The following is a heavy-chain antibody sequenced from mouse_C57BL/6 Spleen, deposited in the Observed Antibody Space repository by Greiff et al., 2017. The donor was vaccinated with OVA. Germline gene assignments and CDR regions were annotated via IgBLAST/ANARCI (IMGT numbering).Heavy chain of an antibody. V-gene: IGHV6-3*01. CDR1: GFTFSNYW. J-gene: IGHJ1*03. CDR2: IRLKSDNYAT. CDR3: TGQAYYSNYGDFDV. D-gene: IGHD2-5*01. Sequence: EVQLVESGGGLVQPGGSMKLSCVASGFTFSNYWMNWVRQSPEKGLEWVAQIRLKSDNYATHYAESVKGRFTISRDDSKSSVYLQMNNLRAEDTGIYYCTGQAYYSNYGDFDVWGTGTTVTVSS.